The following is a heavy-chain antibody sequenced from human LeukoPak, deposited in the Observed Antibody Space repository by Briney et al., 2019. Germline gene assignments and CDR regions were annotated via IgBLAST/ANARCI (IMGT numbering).Heavy chain of an antibody. D-gene: IGHD6-19*01. CDR2: INPNSGGT. CDR1: GYTFTGYY. V-gene: IGHV1-2*02. CDR3: ARKRNRAVADPLLWFDP. Sequence: ASVKVSCKASGYTFTGYYMHWVRQAPGQGLEWMGWINPNSGGTNYAQKFQGRVTMTRDTSISTAYMELSRLRSDDTAVYYCARKRNRAVADPLLWFDPWGQGTLVTVSS. J-gene: IGHJ5*02.